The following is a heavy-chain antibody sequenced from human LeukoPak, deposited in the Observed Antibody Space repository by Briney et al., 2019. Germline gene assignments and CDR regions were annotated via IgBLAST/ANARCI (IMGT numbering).Heavy chain of an antibody. CDR3: AGIAAADTLDY. D-gene: IGHD6-13*01. CDR2: ISVSSSYI. J-gene: IGHJ4*02. CDR1: GFTFSSYS. Sequence: GGSLRLSCAASGFTFSSYSMNWVRQAPGTGLEWVSSISVSSSYIYYADSVKGRFTISRDNAKNSLDLQMNSLRAEDTAVYYCAGIAAADTLDYWGQGTLVTVSS. V-gene: IGHV3-21*04.